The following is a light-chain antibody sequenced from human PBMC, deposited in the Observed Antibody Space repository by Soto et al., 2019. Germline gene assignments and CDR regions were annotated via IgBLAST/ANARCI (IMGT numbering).Light chain of an antibody. J-gene: IGKJ1*01. V-gene: IGKV1-8*01. Sequence: AIRMTQYPSSLSASTGDRVTITCRASQGISSYLAWYQQKPGKAPKLLIYAASTLQSGVPSRFSGSGSGTDFTLTISCLQSEDFATYYCQQYYSYPPRTFGQGTKVDIK. CDR2: AAS. CDR3: QQYYSYPPRT. CDR1: QGISSY.